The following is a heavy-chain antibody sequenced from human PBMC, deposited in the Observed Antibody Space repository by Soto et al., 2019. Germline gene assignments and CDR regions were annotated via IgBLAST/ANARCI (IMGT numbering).Heavy chain of an antibody. D-gene: IGHD6-13*01. V-gene: IGHV4-39*01. J-gene: IGHJ4*02. Sequence: QLQLQESGPGLVKPSETLSLTCTVSGGSISSSSYYWGWIRQPPGKGLEWIGSICYSVSTYYNPSLKSRVTISVDTSKNQFSLKLSSVTAADTAVYYCARRGSSSWYGYWGQGTLVSVYS. CDR2: ICYSVST. CDR1: GGSISSSSYY. CDR3: ARRGSSSWYGY.